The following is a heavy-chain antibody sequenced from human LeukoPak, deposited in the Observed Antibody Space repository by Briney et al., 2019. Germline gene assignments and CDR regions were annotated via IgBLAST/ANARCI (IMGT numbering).Heavy chain of an antibody. CDR1: GGSFSGYY. CDR2: VNHSGST. J-gene: IGHJ3*02. V-gene: IGHV4-34*01. CDR3: ARGRRTRPHDAFDI. Sequence: SETLSLTCAVYGGSFSGYYWSWIRQPPGKGLEWIGEVNHSGSTNYNPSLKSRVTISVDTSKNQFSLKLSSVTAADTALYYCARGRRTRPHDAFDIWGQGTMVTVSS. D-gene: IGHD1-14*01.